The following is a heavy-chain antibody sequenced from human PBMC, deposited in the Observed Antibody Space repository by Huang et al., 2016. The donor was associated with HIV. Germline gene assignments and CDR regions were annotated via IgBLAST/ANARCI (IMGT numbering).Heavy chain of an antibody. CDR1: GYDFGSYG. Sequence: QVQLVQSGGEVKQPGASARVSCKASGYDFGSYGVSWVRQAPGQGLGWLGWIRSASRDTRTAQKFPGRVTMTTDRSATTTYMELRSLRYDDTAVYYCVRDTYYTDIWKRNDASFLWGQGTMITVYS. V-gene: IGHV1-18*01. D-gene: IGHD3-22*01. CDR3: VRDTYYTDIWKRNDASFL. J-gene: IGHJ3*01. CDR2: IRSASRDT.